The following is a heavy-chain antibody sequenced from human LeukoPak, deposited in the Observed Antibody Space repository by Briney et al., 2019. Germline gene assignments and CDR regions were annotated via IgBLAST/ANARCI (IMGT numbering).Heavy chain of an antibody. V-gene: IGHV4-34*01. Sequence: TSETLSLTCAVYGGSFSGYYWSWIRQPPGKGLEWIGEINHSGSTNYNPSLKSRVTISVDTSKNQFSLKLSSVTAADTAVYYCARRSKKYSSGWYGYWGQGTLVTVSS. J-gene: IGHJ4*02. CDR1: GGSFSGYY. D-gene: IGHD6-19*01. CDR2: INHSGST. CDR3: ARRSKKYSSGWYGY.